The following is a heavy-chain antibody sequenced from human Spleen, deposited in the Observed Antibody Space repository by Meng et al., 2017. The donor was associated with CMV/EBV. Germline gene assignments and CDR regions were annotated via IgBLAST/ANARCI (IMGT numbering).Heavy chain of an antibody. J-gene: IGHJ4*02. CDR2: INHSGST. D-gene: IGHD3-9*01. CDR1: GGSFSGYY. V-gene: IGHV4-34*01. Sequence: WGGGRVGAAGSVALAWGGYGGSFSGYYWSWIRQPPGKGLEWIGEINHSGSTNYNPSLKSRVTISVDTSKNQFSLKLSSVTAADTAVYYCARAYYDILTGYSYYFDYWGQGTLVTVSS. CDR3: ARAYYDILTGYSYYFDY.